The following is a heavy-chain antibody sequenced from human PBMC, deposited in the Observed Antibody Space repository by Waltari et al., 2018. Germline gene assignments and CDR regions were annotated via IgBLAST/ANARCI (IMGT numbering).Heavy chain of an antibody. CDR1: GGSFSGYY. V-gene: IGHV4-34*01. CDR3: GVAGTFAVDY. D-gene: IGHD6-19*01. Sequence: QVQLQQWGAGLLKPSETLSLTCAVYGGSFSGYYWSWIRQPPGKGLEWIGEINHSGSTTYNPSLKSRVTISVDTSKNQFSLKLSSVTAADTAVYYCGVAGTFAVDYWGQGTLVTVSS. CDR2: INHSGST. J-gene: IGHJ4*02.